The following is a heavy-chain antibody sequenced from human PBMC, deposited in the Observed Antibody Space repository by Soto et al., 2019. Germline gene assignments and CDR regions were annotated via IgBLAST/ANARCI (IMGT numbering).Heavy chain of an antibody. V-gene: IGHV3-23*01. CDR3: AKETISTSCCNWFDP. Sequence: ELQLLESGGGLVQPGGSLRLSCAASGFIFSSYAMSWVRQAPGKGLEWVSAISGSGGSTYYADSVKGRFTISRDNSKNTLYLQMNSLRAEDTAVYDCAKETISTSCCNWFDPWGQGTLVTVSS. CDR1: GFIFSSYA. D-gene: IGHD2-2*01. J-gene: IGHJ5*02. CDR2: ISGSGGST.